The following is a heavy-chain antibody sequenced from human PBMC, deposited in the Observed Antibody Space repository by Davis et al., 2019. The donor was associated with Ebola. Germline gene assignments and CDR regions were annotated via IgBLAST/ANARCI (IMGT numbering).Heavy chain of an antibody. Sequence: GGSLRLSCAASGFDFSDYSMTWVRQAPGKGLQWLSYISSGGVTTYYADSVTGRFSTSRDSAKNSLYLQMNSLRGEDTAVYYCARGGSRTPAVAGSGDRKFDYWGQGTLVTVSS. J-gene: IGHJ4*02. CDR2: ISSGGVTT. CDR3: ARGGSRTPAVAGSGDRKFDY. V-gene: IGHV3-48*04. CDR1: GFDFSDYS. D-gene: IGHD6-19*01.